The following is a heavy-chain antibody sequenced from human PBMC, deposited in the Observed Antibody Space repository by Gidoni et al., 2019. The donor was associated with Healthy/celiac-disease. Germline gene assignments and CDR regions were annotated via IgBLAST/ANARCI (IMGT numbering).Heavy chain of an antibody. J-gene: IGHJ4*02. CDR2: ISSSSSTI. D-gene: IGHD5-12*01. CDR3: ARDSGWLQFGDYFDY. V-gene: IGHV3-48*01. CDR1: GSTFSSYS. Sequence: EVQLVESGGGLVQPGGSLRLSCAASGSTFSSYSMNWVRQAPGKGLEWVSYISSSSSTIYYADSVKGRFTISRDNAKNSLYLQMNSLRAEDTAVYYCARDSGWLQFGDYFDYWGQGTLVTVSS.